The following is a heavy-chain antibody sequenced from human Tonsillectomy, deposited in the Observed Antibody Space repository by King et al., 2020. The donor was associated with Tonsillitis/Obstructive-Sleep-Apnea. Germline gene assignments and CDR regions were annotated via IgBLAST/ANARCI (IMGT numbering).Heavy chain of an antibody. Sequence: VQLQQWGAGLLKPSETLSLTCAVYGGSFSGYYWSWIRQPPGKGLEWIGEINHSGSTNYNPSLKSRVTISVDTSKNQFSLKLSPVHAADTAVYYCAGGVPAAIHDYYYYYMDVWGKGTTVTVSS. CDR3: AGGVPAAIHDYYYYYMDV. D-gene: IGHD2-2*02. CDR1: GGSFSGYY. CDR2: INHSGST. V-gene: IGHV4-34*01. J-gene: IGHJ6*03.